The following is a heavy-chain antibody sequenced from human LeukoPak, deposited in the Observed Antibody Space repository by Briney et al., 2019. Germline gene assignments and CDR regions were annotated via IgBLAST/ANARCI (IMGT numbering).Heavy chain of an antibody. J-gene: IGHJ4*02. D-gene: IGHD5-18*01. Sequence: GASVKVSCKASGYTFTSYYMHWVRQAPGQGLEWMGIINPSGGSTSYAQKFQGRVTMTRDTSTSTVYTELSSLRSEDTAVYYCARGPEGSWIQLWLLDYWGQGTLVTVSS. V-gene: IGHV1-46*01. CDR3: ARGPEGSWIQLWLLDY. CDR1: GYTFTSYY. CDR2: INPSGGST.